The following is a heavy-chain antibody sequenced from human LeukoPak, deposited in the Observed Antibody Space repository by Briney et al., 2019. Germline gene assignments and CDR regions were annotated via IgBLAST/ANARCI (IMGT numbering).Heavy chain of an antibody. Sequence: ASVKLSCKASGYTFTSYDINWVRQATGPGHELMGWMNPNSGNTGYAQKFQGRVTMTRNTSISTAYMELSSLRSEDTAVYYCARGSSGYDYVWGSYRSTHPGDYWGQGTLVTVSS. D-gene: IGHD3-16*02. CDR3: ARGSSGYDYVWGSYRSTHPGDY. CDR2: MNPNSGNT. V-gene: IGHV1-8*01. CDR1: GYTFTSYD. J-gene: IGHJ4*02.